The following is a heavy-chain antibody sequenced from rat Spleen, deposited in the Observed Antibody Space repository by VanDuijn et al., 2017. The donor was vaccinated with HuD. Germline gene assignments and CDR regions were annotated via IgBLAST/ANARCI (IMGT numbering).Heavy chain of an antibody. V-gene: IGHV5-58*01. CDR2: VSNDGVNT. CDR1: GFIFSRYW. Sequence: EVQLVESGGGLVQPGRSLKLSCVASGFIFSRYWMYWVRQAPGKGLEWVSSVSNDGVNTYYPDSVKGRFTISRDNAKNTQYLQMDSLRSEDTATYYCARHRLLHLDYWGQGVMVTVSS. J-gene: IGHJ2*01. D-gene: IGHD1-1*01. CDR3: ARHRLLHLDY.